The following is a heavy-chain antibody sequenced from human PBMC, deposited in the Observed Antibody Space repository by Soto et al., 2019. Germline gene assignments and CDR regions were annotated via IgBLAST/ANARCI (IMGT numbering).Heavy chain of an antibody. J-gene: IGHJ6*02. Sequence: GGSLRLSCAASGFTFSSYGMHWVRQAPGKGLEWVAVISYDGSNKYYADSVKGRFTISRDNSKNTLYLQMNSLRAEDTAVYYCAKDSAGGMDVWGQGTTVNVS. CDR3: AKDSAGGMDV. CDR1: GFTFSSYG. V-gene: IGHV3-30*18. CDR2: ISYDGSNK.